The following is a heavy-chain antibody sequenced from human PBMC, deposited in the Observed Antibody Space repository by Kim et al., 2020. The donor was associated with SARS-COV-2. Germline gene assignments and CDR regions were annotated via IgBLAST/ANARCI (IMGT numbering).Heavy chain of an antibody. D-gene: IGHD3-10*01. J-gene: IGHJ4*02. CDR2: GGT. CDR3: EGPGTSFDY. Sequence: GGTNYADSVKGRFTISRDNSKNTLYLQMNSLRAEDTAVYYCEGPGTSFDYWGQGTLVTVSS. V-gene: IGHV3-23*01.